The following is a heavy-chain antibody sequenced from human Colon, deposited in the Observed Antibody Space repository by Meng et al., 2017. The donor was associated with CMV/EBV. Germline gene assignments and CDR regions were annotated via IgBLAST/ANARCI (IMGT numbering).Heavy chain of an antibody. J-gene: IGHJ4*02. V-gene: IGHV4-61*01. CDR2: IYYSGST. D-gene: IGHD3-10*01. CDR3: ARDGVRGVRPY. Sequence: LSLTCTVSGGSVSSGSYYWSWIRQPPGKGLEWIGYIYYSGSTNYNPSLKSRVTISVDTSKNQFSLKLSSVTAADTAVYYCARDGVRGVRPYWGQGTLVTVSS. CDR1: GGSVSSGSYY.